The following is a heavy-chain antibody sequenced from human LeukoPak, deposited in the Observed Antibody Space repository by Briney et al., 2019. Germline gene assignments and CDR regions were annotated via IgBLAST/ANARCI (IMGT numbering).Heavy chain of an antibody. Sequence: GGSLKLSCAASGFTFSGSAMHWVRQASGKGLEWVGRIRSKANSYATAYAASVKGRFTISRDDSKNPAYLQMNSLKTEDAAVYYCTRSGEPNTYYYGSGSYFHLDYWGQGTLVTVSS. J-gene: IGHJ4*02. CDR2: IRSKANSYAT. V-gene: IGHV3-73*01. D-gene: IGHD3-10*01. CDR1: GFTFSGSA. CDR3: TRSGEPNTYYYGSGSYFHLDY.